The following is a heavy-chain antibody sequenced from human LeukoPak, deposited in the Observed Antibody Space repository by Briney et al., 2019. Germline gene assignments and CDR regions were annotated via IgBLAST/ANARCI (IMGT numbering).Heavy chain of an antibody. D-gene: IGHD5-18*01. CDR1: GYSFTSYW. J-gene: IGHJ6*03. CDR2: IYPGDSDT. V-gene: IGHV5-51*01. CDR3: ARLSDYGYSYGPSVPYYYYMDV. Sequence: GESLKISCKGSGYSFTSYWIGWVRQMPGKGLEWMGIIYPGDSDTRYSPSFLGQVTISADKSISTAYLQWSSLKASDTAMYYCARLSDYGYSYGPSVPYYYYMDVWGKGTTVTVSS.